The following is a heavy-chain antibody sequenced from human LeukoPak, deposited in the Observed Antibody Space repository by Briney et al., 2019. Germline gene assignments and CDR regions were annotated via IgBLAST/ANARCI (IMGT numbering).Heavy chain of an antibody. D-gene: IGHD2-8*01. CDR1: GFTFSSYG. Sequence: GSLRLSCAASGFTFSSYGMHWVRQAPGKGLEWVAVIWYDGTNKYYADSVKGRFTISRDNSKNTLYLQMNSLRAEDTAVYYCARDRTYCTNGVCYFRAFDIWGQGTMVTVSS. J-gene: IGHJ3*02. CDR2: IWYDGTNK. V-gene: IGHV3-33*01. CDR3: ARDRTYCTNGVCYFRAFDI.